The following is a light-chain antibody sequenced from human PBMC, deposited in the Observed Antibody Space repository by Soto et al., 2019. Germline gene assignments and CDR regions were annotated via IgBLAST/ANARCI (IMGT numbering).Light chain of an antibody. CDR3: QRPDGFPLT. J-gene: IGKJ4*02. CDR1: QDISSY. V-gene: IGKV1-9*01. Sequence: DIQLTQSPSFLSASIGDRVTIACRASQDISSYLACYQQKPGRAPKLLIYDASTLQSGAPSRFSGSGSGTEFTLTISSLQPEDLATDYCQRPDGFPLTFGGVTQVEIK. CDR2: DAS.